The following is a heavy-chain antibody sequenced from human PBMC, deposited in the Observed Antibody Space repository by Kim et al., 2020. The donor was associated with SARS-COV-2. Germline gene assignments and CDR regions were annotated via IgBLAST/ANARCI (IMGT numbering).Heavy chain of an antibody. D-gene: IGHD6-13*01. Sequence: SETLSLTCAVYGGSFSGYYWSWIRQPPGKGLEWIGEINHSGSTNYNPSLKSRVTISVDTSKNQFSLKLSSVTAADTAVYYCARVGYSSSWYIPPDPPARKRFDPWGQGTLVTVSS. CDR3: ARVGYSSSWYIPPDPPARKRFDP. CDR1: GGSFSGYY. CDR2: INHSGST. J-gene: IGHJ5*02. V-gene: IGHV4-34*01.